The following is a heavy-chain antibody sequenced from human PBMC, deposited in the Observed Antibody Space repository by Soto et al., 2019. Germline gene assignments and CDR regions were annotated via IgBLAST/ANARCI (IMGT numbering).Heavy chain of an antibody. D-gene: IGHD2-8*01. Sequence: QVQFVQSGAEVKKPGASVRLSCKPSGYTLPNYSIQWVRHAAGQRLQWLGWINPGSGYTEYSQRFQGRVTLSRDNSASTFYMDLTSLTSEYTAAYLCTRDLNGGNPFDYWGQGTLVTVSS. CDR1: GYTLPNYS. CDR2: INPGSGYT. V-gene: IGHV1-3*01. J-gene: IGHJ4*02. CDR3: TRDLNGGNPFDY.